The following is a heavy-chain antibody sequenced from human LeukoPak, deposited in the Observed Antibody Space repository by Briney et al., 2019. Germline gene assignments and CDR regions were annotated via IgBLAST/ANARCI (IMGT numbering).Heavy chain of an antibody. D-gene: IGHD6-19*01. CDR3: ARGRWLEPVGYYYGMDV. CDR2: ISSSGSTI. J-gene: IGHJ6*02. V-gene: IGHV3-11*01. CDR1: GFTFSDYY. Sequence: PGGSLRLSCAASGFTFSDYYMSWIRQAPGKGLECVSYISSSGSTIYYADSVKGRFTISRVNAKNSLYLQMNSLRAEDTAVYYCARGRWLEPVGYYYGMDVWGQGTTVTVSS.